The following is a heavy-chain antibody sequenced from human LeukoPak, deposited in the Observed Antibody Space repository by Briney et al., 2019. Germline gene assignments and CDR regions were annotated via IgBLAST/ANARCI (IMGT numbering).Heavy chain of an antibody. CDR3: TREPTGDFWSGYNYYYYYMDV. Sequence: TGGSLRLSCTASGFTFGDYAMSWVRQAPGKGLEWVGFIRSKAYGGTTEYAASVKGRFTISRDDSKSIAYLQMNSLKTEDTALYYCTREPTGDFWSGYNYYYYYMDVWGKGTTVTVSS. D-gene: IGHD3-3*01. CDR2: IRSKAYGGTT. V-gene: IGHV3-49*04. CDR1: GFTFGDYA. J-gene: IGHJ6*03.